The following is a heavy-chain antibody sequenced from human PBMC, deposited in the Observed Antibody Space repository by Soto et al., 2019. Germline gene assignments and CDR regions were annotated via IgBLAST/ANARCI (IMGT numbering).Heavy chain of an antibody. D-gene: IGHD3-10*01. V-gene: IGHV4-59*01. CDR1: GGTMSRYY. J-gene: IGHJ6*01. Sequence: EALCVTYTGSGGTMSRYYGSCIRQPPGKALEWIGYIYYSGSTNYNPSLKSRVTMSVDTPKNQFSLKLSSVTAADTAVYYCAIRGYGPGSPCYTGLDVWGQLTTVTVS. CDR2: IYYSGST. CDR3: AIRGYGPGSPCYTGLDV.